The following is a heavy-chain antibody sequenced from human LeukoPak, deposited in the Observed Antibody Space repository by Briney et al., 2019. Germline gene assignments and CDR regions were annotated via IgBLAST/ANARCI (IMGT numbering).Heavy chain of an antibody. D-gene: IGHD2-21*02. CDR1: GFTFSSYS. CDR3: ARAPYCGGDCSPDY. CDR2: ISSSSSYI. J-gene: IGHJ4*02. Sequence: GGSLRLSCAASGFTFSSYSMTWVRQAPGKGLKWVSSISSSSSYIYYADSVKGRFTISRDNAKNSLYLQMNSLRAEDTAVYYCARAPYCGGDCSPDYWGQGTLVTVSS. V-gene: IGHV3-21*01.